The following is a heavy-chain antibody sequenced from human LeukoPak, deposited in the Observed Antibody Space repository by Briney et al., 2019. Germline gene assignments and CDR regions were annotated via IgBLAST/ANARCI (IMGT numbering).Heavy chain of an antibody. Sequence: GGSLRLSCAASGFTFTDYYMSWIRQAPGKGLEWVSYISTSGSTIYYADSVKGRFTISRDNAKNTLYLQMNSLRAEDTAVYYCAKLSRMNASLYYFDYWGQGTLVTVSS. D-gene: IGHD2-21*01. CDR3: AKLSRMNASLYYFDY. V-gene: IGHV3-11*01. J-gene: IGHJ4*02. CDR1: GFTFTDYY. CDR2: ISTSGSTI.